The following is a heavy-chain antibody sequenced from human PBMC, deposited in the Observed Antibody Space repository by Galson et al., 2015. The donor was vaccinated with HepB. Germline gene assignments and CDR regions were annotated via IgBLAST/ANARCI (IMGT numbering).Heavy chain of an antibody. D-gene: IGHD6-19*01. Sequence: SVKVSCKASGYTFTGYYMHWVRQAPGQGLEWMGRIIPILGIANYAQKFQGRVTITADKSTSTAYMELSSLRSEDTAVYYCARMSSGHFDYWGQGTLVTVSS. CDR3: ARMSSGHFDY. J-gene: IGHJ4*02. CDR1: GYTFTGYY. CDR2: IIPILGIA. V-gene: IGHV1-69*02.